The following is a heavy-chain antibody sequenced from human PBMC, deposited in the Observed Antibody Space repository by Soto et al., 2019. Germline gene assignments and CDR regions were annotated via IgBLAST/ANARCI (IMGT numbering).Heavy chain of an antibody. CDR3: AGYCSSTSCYDGHNWFDP. Sequence: ASVKVSCEASGYSFTSYGISWVRQAPGQGLEWMGWISAYNDNTNYAQKLQGRVTMTTDTSTSTAYMELRSLRSDDTAVYYCAGYCSSTSCYDGHNWFDPWGQGTLVTVSS. D-gene: IGHD2-2*01. CDR2: ISAYNDNT. V-gene: IGHV1-18*01. CDR1: GYSFTSYG. J-gene: IGHJ5*02.